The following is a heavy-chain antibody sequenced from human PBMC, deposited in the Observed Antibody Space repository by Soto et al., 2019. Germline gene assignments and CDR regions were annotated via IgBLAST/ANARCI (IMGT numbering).Heavy chain of an antibody. CDR1: GYTFTNYY. V-gene: IGHV1-46*04. CDR3: ARDNSAANGVLDH. J-gene: IGHJ4*02. CDR2: INPSARSA. D-gene: IGHD1-1*01. Sequence: ASVKVSCKASGYTFTNYYLHWVRQAPGQGLEWVGMINPSARSASYAQKLRGRLTMDRDTSTTTVYMELSRLTFEDTAVYFCARDNSAANGVLDHWGQGTLVTVSS.